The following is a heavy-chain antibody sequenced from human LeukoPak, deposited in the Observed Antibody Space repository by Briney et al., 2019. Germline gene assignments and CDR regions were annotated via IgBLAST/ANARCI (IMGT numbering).Heavy chain of an antibody. D-gene: IGHD3-9*01. J-gene: IGHJ3*02. CDR3: ARVRYFDWSLTGDAFDI. V-gene: IGHV1-2*02. Sequence: ASVKVSCKASGYTFTSYDINWVRQATGQGLEWMGWINPNSGGTNYAQKFQGRVTMTRDTSISTAYMELSRLRSDDTAVYYCARVRYFDWSLTGDAFDIWGQGTMVTVSS. CDR2: INPNSGGT. CDR1: GYTFTSYD.